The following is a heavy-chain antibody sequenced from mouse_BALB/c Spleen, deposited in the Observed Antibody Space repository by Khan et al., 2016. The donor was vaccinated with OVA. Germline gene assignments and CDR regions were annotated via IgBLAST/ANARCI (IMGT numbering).Heavy chain of an antibody. J-gene: IGHJ2*01. CDR2: IDPYNGGA. V-gene: IGHV1S135*01. CDR1: GYSFTDYN. CDR3: ARTEYYGSSYYFDY. Sequence: VQLQQSGPELVKPGASVKVSCKASGYSFTDYNMFWVKQSHGKSLEWIGYIDPYNGGASYTQKFKGKATLTVDKSSSTAFMHLNSLTSEDSAVFYCARTEYYGSSYYFDYWGQGTTLTVSA. D-gene: IGHD1-1*01.